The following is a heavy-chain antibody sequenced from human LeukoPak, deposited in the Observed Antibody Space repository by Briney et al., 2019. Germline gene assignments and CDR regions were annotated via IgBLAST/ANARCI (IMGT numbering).Heavy chain of an antibody. CDR1: GFTFSSYG. CDR3: ARDRVGGSGWYDYYYGMDV. J-gene: IGHJ6*02. Sequence: GGSLRLSCAASGFTFSSYGMHWVRQAPGKGLEWVAVIWYDGSNKYYADSVKGRFTISRDNSKNTLYLQMNSLRAEDTAVYYCARDRVGGSGWYDYYYGMDVWGQGTTVTVSS. D-gene: IGHD6-19*01. V-gene: IGHV3-33*01. CDR2: IWYDGSNK.